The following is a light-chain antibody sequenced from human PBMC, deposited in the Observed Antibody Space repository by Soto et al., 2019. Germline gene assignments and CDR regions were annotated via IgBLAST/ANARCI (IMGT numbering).Light chain of an antibody. Sequence: DIQMTQSPSSLSASVGDIVIITCQASQDINKNLIWYQQKPGKAPKLLIYDASDLETGVPSRFSGSGSGTDFTLTISSLQPEDFATYFCQQVESYPSTFGGRTKVDIK. J-gene: IGKJ4*01. CDR2: DAS. CDR3: QQVESYPST. V-gene: IGKV1-33*01. CDR1: QDINKN.